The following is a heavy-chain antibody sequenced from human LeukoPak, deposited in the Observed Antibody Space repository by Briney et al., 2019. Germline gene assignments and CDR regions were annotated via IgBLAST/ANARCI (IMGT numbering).Heavy chain of an antibody. CDR1: GGSTSSSSYY. CDR2: ISYSGST. V-gene: IGHV4-39*07. J-gene: IGHJ4*02. Sequence: SETLSLTCTVSGGSTSSSSYYWGWIRQPPGKGLEWIGSISYSGSTYYDPSLKSRVTISVDTSKIQFSLKLSSVTAADTAVYYCARGTITMIVRSIFFDFWGQGTLVTVSS. CDR3: ARGTITMIVRSIFFDF. D-gene: IGHD3-22*01.